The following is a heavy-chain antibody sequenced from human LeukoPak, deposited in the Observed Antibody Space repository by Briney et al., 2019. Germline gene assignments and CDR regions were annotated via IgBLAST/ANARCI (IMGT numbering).Heavy chain of an antibody. J-gene: IGHJ4*02. CDR3: VKVAKYYYGSETYYFFEH. D-gene: IGHD3-10*01. Sequence: GESLRLSCAASGFTFTTYWMSWVRQLPGKGLEWVANINQDGTEKYYVDSVKGRFTISRDNAKNSLDLQMNSLRVEDTGIYYCVKVAKYYYGSETYYFFEHWGQGTPVAASS. CDR1: GFTFTTYW. V-gene: IGHV3-7*01. CDR2: INQDGTEK.